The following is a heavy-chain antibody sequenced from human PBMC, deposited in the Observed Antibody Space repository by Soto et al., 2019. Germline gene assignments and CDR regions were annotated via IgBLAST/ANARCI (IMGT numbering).Heavy chain of an antibody. V-gene: IGHV3-23*01. J-gene: IGHJ6*02. CDR1: GFSFSSFA. CDR3: AKTRGAMIYAISVYGMDV. CDR2: ISGSADST. D-gene: IGHD2-8*01. Sequence: EVQLLESGGGFIHPGGSLRLSCAASGFSFSSFAMNWVRQAPGKGLEWVSIISGSADSTFYADSVKGRFTISRDNSMSTLYLQINSLRAEDTAVYYCAKTRGAMIYAISVYGMDVWGQGTTVTVSS.